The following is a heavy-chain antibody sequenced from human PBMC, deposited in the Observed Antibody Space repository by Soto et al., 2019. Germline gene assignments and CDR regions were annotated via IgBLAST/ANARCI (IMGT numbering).Heavy chain of an antibody. Sequence: QVQLVQSGAEVKKPGASVKVYCKASGYTFTSYYMHWVRQAPGQGVEWMGIINPSGGSTSYAQKFQGRVTMTRDRATSTVYMELSSLRSEDTAVYFCASGSRWYSGRDYWGQGTLVTVSS. D-gene: IGHD6-13*01. CDR2: INPSGGST. CDR3: ASGSRWYSGRDY. CDR1: GYTFTSYY. J-gene: IGHJ4*02. V-gene: IGHV1-46*01.